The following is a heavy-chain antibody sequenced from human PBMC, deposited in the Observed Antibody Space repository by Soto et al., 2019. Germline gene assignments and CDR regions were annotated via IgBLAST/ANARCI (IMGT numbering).Heavy chain of an antibody. CDR1: GYTFTSYG. J-gene: IGHJ2*01. D-gene: IGHD3-22*01. CDR2: ISAYNGKT. Sequence: QVQLVQSGAEVKKPGASVKVSCKASGYTFTSYGISWVRQAPGQGLEWMGWISAYNGKTKYAQKLQGRVTMTTTDTSTRTVYMELRSLRSDDTAVYYCAKANYYDSSGYSLGSYWYFDLWGRGTLVTVSS. CDR3: AKANYYDSSGYSLGSYWYFDL. V-gene: IGHV1-18*01.